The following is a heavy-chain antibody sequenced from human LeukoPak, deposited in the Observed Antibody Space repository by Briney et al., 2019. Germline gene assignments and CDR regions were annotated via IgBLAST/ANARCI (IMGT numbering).Heavy chain of an antibody. CDR1: GFTFSSYW. CDR3: ARGPYTSGVYRLDY. J-gene: IGHJ4*02. V-gene: IGHV3-74*01. Sequence: PGRSLRLSCAASGFTFSSYWMHWVRQAPGEGLVWVSRIKTDGTTTNYADSVKGRFTVSRDNAKNTLYLQMNSLRAEDTAVYYCARGPYTSGVYRLDYWGQGTLVTVSS. D-gene: IGHD6-19*01. CDR2: IKTDGTTT.